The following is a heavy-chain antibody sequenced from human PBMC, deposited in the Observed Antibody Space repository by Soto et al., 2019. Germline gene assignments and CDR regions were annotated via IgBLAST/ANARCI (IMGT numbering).Heavy chain of an antibody. CDR1: GFTFRSYV. V-gene: IGHV3-23*01. D-gene: IGHD2-15*01. J-gene: IGHJ4*02. Sequence: EVQVLESGGGLEQPGGSLRLSCAASGFTFRSYVMSWVRQAPWKGLEWVSSISGPGGSRYYADSVRGRFTISRDNSNNTVYLQMDSLRDEDTATYYCARFRSGIGWDFWGQGTLVTVSS. CDR2: ISGPGGSR. CDR3: ARFRSGIGWDF.